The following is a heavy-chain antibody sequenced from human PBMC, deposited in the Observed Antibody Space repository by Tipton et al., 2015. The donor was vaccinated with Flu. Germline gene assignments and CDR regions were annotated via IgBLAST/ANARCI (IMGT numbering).Heavy chain of an antibody. CDR3: ARVTYYYDSSGYYYGMDV. CDR1: GFTVSSNY. V-gene: IGHV3-53*01. J-gene: IGHJ6*02. CDR2: IYSGGST. D-gene: IGHD3-22*01. Sequence: VQLVQSGGGLIQPGGSLRLSCAASGFTVSSNYMSWVRQAPGKGLEWVSVIYSGGSTYCADSVKGRFTISRDNSKNTLYLQINSLRAEDTAVYYCARVTYYYDSSGYYYGMDVWGQGTTVTVSS.